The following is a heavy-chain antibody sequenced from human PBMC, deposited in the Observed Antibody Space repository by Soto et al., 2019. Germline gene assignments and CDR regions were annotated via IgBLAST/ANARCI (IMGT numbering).Heavy chain of an antibody. D-gene: IGHD2-2*01. CDR3: ARVARGYCISTSCPAAGWFDP. V-gene: IGHV1-69*13. J-gene: IGHJ5*02. CDR1: CYTITNYG. CDR2: IIPSCGTA. Sequence: GASGKASCKDSCYTITNYGISWVRQAPGQRHEWMGGIIPSCGTANYAQKFQGRVTITADESTSTAYMELSSLRSEDTAVYYCARVARGYCISTSCPAAGWFDPWGQGTLVTVSS.